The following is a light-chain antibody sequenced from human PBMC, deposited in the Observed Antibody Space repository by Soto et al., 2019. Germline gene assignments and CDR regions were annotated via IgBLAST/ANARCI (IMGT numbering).Light chain of an antibody. CDR1: QNIGNH. CDR3: QHYGSSPIT. Sequence: TQSPATLSVSKGERATLACTPSQNIGNHLAWYQQTPGQAPRLLIHGASTRATGIPTRFRGSGSGTDFTPTINKLEPEDSAVYYCQHYGSSPITFGPGTKVDIK. CDR2: GAS. V-gene: IGKV3-20*01. J-gene: IGKJ3*01.